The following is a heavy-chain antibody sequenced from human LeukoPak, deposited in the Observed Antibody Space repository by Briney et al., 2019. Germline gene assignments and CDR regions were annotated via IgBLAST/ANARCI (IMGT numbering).Heavy chain of an antibody. Sequence: GGSLRLSCAASGFTFDDYGMSWVRQAPGKGLEWVSAISGSGGSTYYADSVKGRFTISRDNSRNTLYLQMNSLRAEDTAVYYCAKDRYCSGVTCYSGFDYWGQGTLVTVSS. V-gene: IGHV3-23*01. CDR1: GFTFDDYG. D-gene: IGHD2-15*01. CDR3: AKDRYCSGVTCYSGFDY. J-gene: IGHJ4*02. CDR2: ISGSGGST.